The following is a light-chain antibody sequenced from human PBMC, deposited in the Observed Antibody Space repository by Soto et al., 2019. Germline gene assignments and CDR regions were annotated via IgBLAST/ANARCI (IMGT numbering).Light chain of an antibody. CDR2: LEGSGSY. Sequence: QPVLTQSSSASASLGSSVKLTCTLSSGHSSYIIAWHQQQPGKAPRYLMKLEGSGSYNQGIGVPDRFSGSSSGTDRYLTISNLQFEDEADYYCATWDSNTPNWVFGGGTKLTVL. CDR3: ATWDSNTPNWV. CDR1: SGHSSYI. V-gene: IGLV4-60*02. J-gene: IGLJ3*02.